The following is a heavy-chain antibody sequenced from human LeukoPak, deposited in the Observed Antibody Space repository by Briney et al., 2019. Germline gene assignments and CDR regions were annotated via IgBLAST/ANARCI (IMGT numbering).Heavy chain of an antibody. J-gene: IGHJ5*02. CDR2: INPNSGGT. D-gene: IGHD2-21*01. V-gene: IGHV1-2*02. CDR1: GYTFTGYY. Sequence: GASVKVSCKASGYTFTGYYMHWVRQAPGQGLEWMGWINPNSGGTNYAQKFQGRVTMTRDTSISTAYMELSRLRSDDTAVYYCARYTDVDVVVIANPLWNPRFDPWGQGTLVTVSS. CDR3: ARYTDVDVVVIANPLWNPRFDP.